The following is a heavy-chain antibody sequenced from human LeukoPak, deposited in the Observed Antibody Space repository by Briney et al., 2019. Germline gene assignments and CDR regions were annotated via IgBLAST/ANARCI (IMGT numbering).Heavy chain of an antibody. CDR3: ARDLYSYGTNFDY. D-gene: IGHD5-18*01. CDR2: MNPNSGNT. Sequence: ASVKVSCKASGYTFTSYDINWVRQATGQGLEWMGWMNPNSGNTGYAQKFQGRVTMTRNTSISTAYMELSSLRSDDTAVYYCARDLYSYGTNFDYWGQGTLVTVSS. V-gene: IGHV1-8*01. J-gene: IGHJ4*02. CDR1: GYTFTSYD.